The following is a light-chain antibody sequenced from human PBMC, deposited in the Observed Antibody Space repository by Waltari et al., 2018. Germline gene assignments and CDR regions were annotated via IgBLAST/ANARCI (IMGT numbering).Light chain of an antibody. CDR3: CAYEGSDSWV. Sequence: QSALTQPASVSGSPGQSIPISCTGSSSDVGSYHLVSWYQQHPGKAPKLMIYEVTKRPLAVSDRFSGSKSGNTASLTISGLQAEDEADYYCCAYEGSDSWVFGGGTKLTVL. V-gene: IGLV2-23*02. CDR2: EVT. J-gene: IGLJ3*02. CDR1: SSDVGSYHL.